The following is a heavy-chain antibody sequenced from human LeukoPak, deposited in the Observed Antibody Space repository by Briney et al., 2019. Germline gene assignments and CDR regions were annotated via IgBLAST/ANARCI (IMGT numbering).Heavy chain of an antibody. CDR2: TYYRSKWYT. J-gene: IGHJ6*03. V-gene: IGHV6-1*01. CDR3: ARDLRDCSSTSCYGYYYYMDV. CDR1: GDSVSSNSAA. D-gene: IGHD2-2*01. Sequence: SQTLSLTCAISGDSVSSNSAAWNWIRQSPSRGLEWLGRTYYRSKWYTDYAVSVQSRITTNPDTSKNQFSLQLNSVTPEDTAVYYCARDLRDCSSTSCYGYYYYMDVWGKGTTVTVSS.